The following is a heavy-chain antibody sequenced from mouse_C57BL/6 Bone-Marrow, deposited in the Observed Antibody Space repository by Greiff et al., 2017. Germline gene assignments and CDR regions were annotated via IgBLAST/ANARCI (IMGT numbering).Heavy chain of an antibody. V-gene: IGHV14-4*01. J-gene: IGHJ2*01. CDR3: TTDGNYGEYYFEY. CDR1: GFNIKDDY. Sequence: EVQLQQSGAELVRPGASVKLSCTASGFNIKDDYMHWVKQRPEQGLEWIGWIDPENGDTEYASKFQGKATITADTSSNTAYLQLSSLTSEDTAVYYCTTDGNYGEYYFEYWGQGTTLTVSS. CDR2: IDPENGDT. D-gene: IGHD2-1*01.